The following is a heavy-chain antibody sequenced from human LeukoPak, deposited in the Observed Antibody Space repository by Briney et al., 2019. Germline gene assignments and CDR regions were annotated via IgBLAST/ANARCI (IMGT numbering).Heavy chain of an antibody. J-gene: IGHJ6*02. D-gene: IGHD2-2*01. CDR3: ARDWSVPAATSGTWDYYGMDV. Sequence: GASVKVSCKAPGYTFTSYYMHWVRQAPGQGLEWMGRIIPILGIANYAQKFQGRVTITADKSTSTAYMELSSLRSEDTAVYYCARDWSVPAATSGTWDYYGMDVWGQGTTVTVSS. CDR1: GYTFTSYY. V-gene: IGHV1-69*04. CDR2: IIPILGIA.